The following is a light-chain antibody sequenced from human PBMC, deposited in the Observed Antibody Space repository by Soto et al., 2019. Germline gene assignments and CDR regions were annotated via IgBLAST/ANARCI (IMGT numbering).Light chain of an antibody. J-gene: IGLJ1*01. CDR3: SSYAGSNNV. CDR2: EVS. CDR1: SSDVGGYDY. Sequence: QSAPTQPPSASGSPGQSVTISCTGTSSDVGGYDYVSWYQQHPGKAPKLMIYEVSKRPSGVPDRFSGSKSGNTASLTVSGLQAEDEADYYCSSYAGSNNVFGTGTKFTVL. V-gene: IGLV2-8*01.